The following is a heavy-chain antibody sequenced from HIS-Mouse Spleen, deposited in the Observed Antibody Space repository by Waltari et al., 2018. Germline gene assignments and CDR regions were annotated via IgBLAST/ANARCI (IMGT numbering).Heavy chain of an antibody. V-gene: IGHV4-34*01. CDR3: ARAVDRNWFDP. J-gene: IGHJ5*02. CDR1: GGSFSGSY. Sequence: QVQLQQWGAGLLKPSETLSLTCAVQGGSFSGSYWSWIRQPPGKGLEWIGEINHSGSTNYNPSLKSRVTISVDTSKNQFSLKLSSVTAADTAVYYCARAVDRNWFDPWGQGTLVTVSS. D-gene: IGHD5-12*01. CDR2: INHSGST.